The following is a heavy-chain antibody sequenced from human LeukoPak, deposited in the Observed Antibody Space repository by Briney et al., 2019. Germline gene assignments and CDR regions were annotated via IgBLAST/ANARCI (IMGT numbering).Heavy chain of an antibody. CDR3: ARVISGYDRVLDY. J-gene: IGHJ4*02. V-gene: IGHV3-66*01. Sequence: PGGSLRLSCAASGFTVSSNYMSWVRQAPGKGLEWVSVIYSGGSTYYADSVKGRFTISRDNSKNTLYLQMNSLRAEDTAVYYCARVISGYDRVLDYWGQGTLVTVSS. CDR2: IYSGGST. D-gene: IGHD5-12*01. CDR1: GFTVSSNY.